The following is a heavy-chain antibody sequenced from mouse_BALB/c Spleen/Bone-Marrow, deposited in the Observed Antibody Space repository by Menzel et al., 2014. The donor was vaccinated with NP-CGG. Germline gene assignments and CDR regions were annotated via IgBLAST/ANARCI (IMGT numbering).Heavy chain of an antibody. CDR3: ARDWALYYYGSSYVWFAY. V-gene: IGHV2-9*02. CDR1: GFSLXSYG. CDR2: IWAGGST. Sequence: QVQLKQSGPGLVAPSQSLSITCTVSGFSLXSYGVHWVRQPPGKGLEWLGVIWAGGSTNYNSALMSRLSISKDNSKSQVFLKMNSLQTDDTAVYYCARDWALYYYGSSYVWFAYWGQGTLVTVSA. D-gene: IGHD1-1*01. J-gene: IGHJ3*01.